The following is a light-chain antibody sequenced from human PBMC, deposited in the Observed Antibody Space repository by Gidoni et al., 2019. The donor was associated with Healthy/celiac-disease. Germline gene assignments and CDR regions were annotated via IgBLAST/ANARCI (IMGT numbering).Light chain of an antibody. Sequence: VIPQTPLSSPFTLGPPASISCRSRQSLVHCDGNTYFSWLQQMPGQPPRLLISKVSNRFSGVPDRFSGSGAGTDFTLKISRVEAEDVGVYYCMQATQFPWTFGQGTKVEIK. CDR2: KVS. CDR3: MQATQFPWT. CDR1: QSLVHCDGNTY. J-gene: IGKJ1*01. V-gene: IGKV2-24*01.